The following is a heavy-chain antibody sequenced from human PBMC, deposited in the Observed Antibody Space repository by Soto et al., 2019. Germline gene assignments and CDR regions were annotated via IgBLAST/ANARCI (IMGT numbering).Heavy chain of an antibody. CDR1: GHRFASNW. Sequence: ESLKLSFKGCGHRFASNWIAWVPQMPGKGLEWMGIIYPGDSDIRYSPSFQGQVTISADKSISTAYLQWSSLKASDTAMYYCARYFFGSGYGMDGWGRGTTVTVSS. D-gene: IGHD3-10*01. CDR2: IYPGDSDI. J-gene: IGHJ6*02. CDR3: ARYFFGSGYGMDG. V-gene: IGHV5-51*01.